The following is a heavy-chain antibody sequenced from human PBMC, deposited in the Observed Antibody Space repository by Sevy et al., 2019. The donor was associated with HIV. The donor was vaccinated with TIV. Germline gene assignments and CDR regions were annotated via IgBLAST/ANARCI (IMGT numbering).Heavy chain of an antibody. D-gene: IGHD2-15*01. CDR1: ESTFNGFD. V-gene: IGHV3-13*04. J-gene: IGHJ4*02. CDR3: ATARAGAAFFFEY. Sequence: GGSLRLSCAASESTFNGFDIHWVRQAPGKGLEWVSGIGTAHNTYYPASVKGRFTISRENVKNSAFLQMNSLRAGDTDVYYCATARAGAAFFFEYWGQGILVTVSS. CDR2: IGTAHNT.